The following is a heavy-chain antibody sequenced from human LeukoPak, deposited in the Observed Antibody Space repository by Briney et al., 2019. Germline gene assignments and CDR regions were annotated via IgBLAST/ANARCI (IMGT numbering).Heavy chain of an antibody. CDR1: GFTFSNYA. CDR3: AKGPLIEVAGTTWDY. D-gene: IGHD6-19*01. Sequence: GGSLRLSCTASGFTFSNYAMSWVRQDPGKGLEWVSAISGRGGNTYYADSVRGRYTISRDNSKNTLYLQMNSLRVEDAAIYYCAKGPLIEVAGTTWDYWGQGTLVTVSS. V-gene: IGHV3-23*01. CDR2: ISGRGGNT. J-gene: IGHJ4*02.